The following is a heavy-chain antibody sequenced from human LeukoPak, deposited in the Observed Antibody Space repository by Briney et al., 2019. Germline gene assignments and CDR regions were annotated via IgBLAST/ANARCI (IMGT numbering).Heavy chain of an antibody. CDR1: GGSISSGDYY. CDR3: ARGTYYDFWSGYSPFDY. V-gene: IGHV4-30-4*01. D-gene: IGHD3-3*01. Sequence: PSETLSLTCTVSGGSISSGDYYWSWIRQPPGKGLEWIGYIYYSGSTYYNPSLKSRVTISVDTSKNQFSLKLSSVTAADTAVYYCARGTYYDFWSGYSPFDYWGQGTLVTVSS. J-gene: IGHJ4*02. CDR2: IYYSGST.